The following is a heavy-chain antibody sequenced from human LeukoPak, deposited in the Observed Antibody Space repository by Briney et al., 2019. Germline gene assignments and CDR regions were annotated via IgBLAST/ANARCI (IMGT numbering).Heavy chain of an antibody. CDR2: INPNSGGT. Sequence: VASVKVSCKASGYTFTGYYMHWVRQAPGQGLEWMGWINPNSGGTNYAQKFQGRVTMTRDTSISTAYMELSRLRSDDTAVYYCASNYDILTGYYRGAFDIWGQGTMVTVSS. V-gene: IGHV1-2*02. CDR3: ASNYDILTGYYRGAFDI. CDR1: GYTFTGYY. J-gene: IGHJ3*02. D-gene: IGHD3-9*01.